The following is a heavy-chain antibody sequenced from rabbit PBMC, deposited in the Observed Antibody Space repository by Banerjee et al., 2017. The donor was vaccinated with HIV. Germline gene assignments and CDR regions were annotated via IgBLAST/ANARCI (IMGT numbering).Heavy chain of an antibody. CDR2: IDTGSSGST. J-gene: IGHJ4*01. D-gene: IGHD1-1*01. CDR3: ARGSTDSGAYSYAFNL. V-gene: IGHV1S45*01. Sequence: QQQLEKSGGGLVKPGGTLTLTCKVSGIDFSSSYWICWVRQAPGKGLEWIACIDTGSSGSTYYASWAKGRFTISKTSSTTVTLQMTSVTAADTATYFCARGSTDSGAYSYAFNLWGPGTLVTVS. CDR1: GIDFSSSYW.